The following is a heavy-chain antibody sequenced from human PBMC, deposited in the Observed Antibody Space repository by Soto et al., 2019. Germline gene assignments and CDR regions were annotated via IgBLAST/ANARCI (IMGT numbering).Heavy chain of an antibody. J-gene: IGHJ1*01. CDR2: ISSSSSTI. V-gene: IGHV3-48*02. Sequence: PGGSLTLSCAASGFTFSSYSMNWVRQAPGKGLEWVSYISSSSSTIYYADSVKGRFTISRDNAKNSLYLQMNSLRDEDTAVYYCARADALGGNSGPPWGQGTLVTVSS. CDR3: ARADALGGNSGPP. D-gene: IGHD2-21*02. CDR1: GFTFSSYS.